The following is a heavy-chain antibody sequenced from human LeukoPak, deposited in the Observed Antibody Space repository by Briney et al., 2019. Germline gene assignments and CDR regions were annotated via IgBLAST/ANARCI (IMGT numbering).Heavy chain of an antibody. CDR1: GGSISSYY. Sequence: PSETLSLTCTVSGGSISSYYWSWIRQPAGKGLEWIGRIYTSGSTTYNPSLKSRVTMSVDTSKNQFSLKLTSVTAADTAVYYRARRGSDWYFDLWGRGTLVTVSS. CDR3: ARRGSDWYFDL. CDR2: IYTSGST. V-gene: IGHV4-4*07. J-gene: IGHJ2*01. D-gene: IGHD2-15*01.